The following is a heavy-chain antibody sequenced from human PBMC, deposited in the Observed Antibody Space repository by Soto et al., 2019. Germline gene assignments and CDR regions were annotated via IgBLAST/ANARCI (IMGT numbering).Heavy chain of an antibody. CDR3: AVVPAAHGHSGMAV. V-gene: IGHV3-48*01. CDR1: GFSFSSYS. J-gene: IGHJ6*02. Sequence: PGGSLRLSCAASGFSFSSYSMNWVRQAPGKGLEWVSYISSSSSTIYYVDSVKGRFTISRDNAKNSLFLQMNSLRAEDTAVYYCAVVPAAHGHSGMAVWGQGTTVTVSS. CDR2: ISSSSSTI. D-gene: IGHD2-2*01.